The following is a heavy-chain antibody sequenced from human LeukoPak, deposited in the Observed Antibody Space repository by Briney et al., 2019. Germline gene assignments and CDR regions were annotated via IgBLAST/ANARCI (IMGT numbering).Heavy chain of an antibody. CDR2: IYYSGST. CDR3: ARDSSGWYRGDAFDI. Sequence: SETLSLTCTVSGGSISSYYWSWIRQPPGKGLEWIGYIYYSGSTNYNPSLKSRVTISVDTSKNQFSLKLSSVTAADTAVYYCARDSSGWYRGDAFDIWGQGTMVTVSS. V-gene: IGHV4-59*01. CDR1: GGSISSYY. J-gene: IGHJ3*02. D-gene: IGHD6-19*01.